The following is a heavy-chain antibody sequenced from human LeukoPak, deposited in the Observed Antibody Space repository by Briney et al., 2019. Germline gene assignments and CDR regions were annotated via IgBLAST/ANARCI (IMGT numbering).Heavy chain of an antibody. D-gene: IGHD4-17*01. J-gene: IGHJ4*02. CDR3: ARMTTGHDF. CDR2: VNHSGYT. V-gene: IGHV4-34*01. CDR1: GTSFSSYY. Sequence: SETLSLTCAVSGTSFSSYYWSWIRQPPGKGLEWIGGVNHSGYTNDNPSLKSRVTISVDTSKNQFSLRLRSVTAADTGVYFCARMTTGHDFWGQGTLVTVSP.